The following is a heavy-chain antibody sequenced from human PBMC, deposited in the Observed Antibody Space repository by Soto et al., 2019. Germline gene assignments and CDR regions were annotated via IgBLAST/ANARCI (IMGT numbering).Heavy chain of an antibody. CDR2: IYYSGST. D-gene: IGHD3-10*01. Sequence: LSLTCTVSGGSVSSGSYYWSWIRQPPGKGLEWIGYIYYSGSTNYNPSLKSRVTISVDTSKNQFSLKLSSVTAADTAVYYCARDPMVRGVITPYYYYGMDVWGQGTTVTVSS. CDR3: ARDPMVRGVITPYYYYGMDV. J-gene: IGHJ6*02. V-gene: IGHV4-61*01. CDR1: GGSVSSGSYY.